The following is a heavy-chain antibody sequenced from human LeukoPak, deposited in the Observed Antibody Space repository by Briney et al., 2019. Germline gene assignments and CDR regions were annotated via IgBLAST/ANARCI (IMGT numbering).Heavy chain of an antibody. J-gene: IGHJ6*03. Sequence: PGGSLRLSCAASGFTFSTYVMHWVRQAPGKGLEWVAFIRYDGSNEYYADSVKGRFTISRDNSKNTLYLQMNSLRAEDTAAYYCAKDRDYYMDVWGKGTTVTVSS. CDR3: AKDRDYYMDV. CDR1: GFTFSTYV. CDR2: IRYDGSNE. V-gene: IGHV3-30*02.